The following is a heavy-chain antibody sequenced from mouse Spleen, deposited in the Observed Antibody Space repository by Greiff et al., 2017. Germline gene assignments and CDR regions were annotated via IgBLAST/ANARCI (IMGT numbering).Heavy chain of an antibody. V-gene: IGHV5-15*01. D-gene: IGHD2-13*01. J-gene: IGHJ4*01. CDR3: ARQGSDLYAMDY. Sequence: EVKVVESGGGLVQPGGSMKLSCAASGFTFSDYGMAWVRQAPGKGPEWVAFISNLAYSIYYADTVTGRFTISRENAKNTLYLEMSSLRSEDTAMYYCARQGSDLYAMDYWGQGTSVTVSS. CDR1: GFTFSDYG. CDR2: ISNLAYSI.